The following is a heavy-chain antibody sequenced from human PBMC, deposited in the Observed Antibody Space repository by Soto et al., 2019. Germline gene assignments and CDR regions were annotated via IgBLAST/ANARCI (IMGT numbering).Heavy chain of an antibody. D-gene: IGHD3-22*01. CDR3: ARMTEYYDSTLGF. J-gene: IGHJ4*02. CDR2: IYYSGST. V-gene: IGHV4-59*08. Sequence: ETLTLTCTVSGGSISSYYWSLIRQPPGKGLEWIGYIYYSGSTNYNPSLKSRATISVDKSKNQFSLKMNSVTAADTAVYYCARMTEYYDSTLGFWGQGTLVTVS. CDR1: GGSISSYY.